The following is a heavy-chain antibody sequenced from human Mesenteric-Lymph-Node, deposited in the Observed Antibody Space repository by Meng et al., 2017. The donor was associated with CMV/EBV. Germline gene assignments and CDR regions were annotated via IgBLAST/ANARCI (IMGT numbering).Heavy chain of an antibody. CDR2: IYYSGST. Sequence: SETLSLTCTVSGGSISSSSYYWGWIRQPPGKGLEWIGSIYYSGSTYYNPSLKSRVTISVDTSKNQFSLKLSSVTAADTAVYYCARESRITIFGVVPRRYYQHWGQGTLVTVSS. V-gene: IGHV4-39*07. CDR1: GGSISSSSYY. J-gene: IGHJ1*01. CDR3: ARESRITIFGVVPRRYYQH. D-gene: IGHD3-3*01.